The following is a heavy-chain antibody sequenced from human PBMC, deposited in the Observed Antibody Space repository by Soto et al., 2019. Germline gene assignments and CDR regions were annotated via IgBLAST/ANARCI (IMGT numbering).Heavy chain of an antibody. J-gene: IGHJ4*02. Sequence: ASVKVSCKASGYTFTMFGITWVRQAPGQGLEWMGWISAYNGNTNYAQKLQDRLSMTTDTSTSTAYMELRSLRSDDTAVYYCARDLYYGDYVPANYWGQGTLVTVSS. CDR3: ARDLYYGDYVPANY. CDR2: ISAYNGNT. CDR1: GYTFTMFG. D-gene: IGHD4-17*01. V-gene: IGHV1-18*01.